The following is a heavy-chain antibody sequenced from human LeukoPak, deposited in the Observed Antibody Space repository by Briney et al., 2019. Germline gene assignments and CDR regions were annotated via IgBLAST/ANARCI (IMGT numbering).Heavy chain of an antibody. Sequence: PSETLSLTCTVSGGSISSSSYYWGWIRQPPGKGLEWIGSIYYSGSTYYNPSLKSRVTISVDTSKNQFSLKLSSVTAADTAVYYCARVLTAAGPHFDYWGQGTLVTVSS. CDR3: ARVLTAAGPHFDY. V-gene: IGHV4-39*01. J-gene: IGHJ4*02. CDR2: IYYSGST. D-gene: IGHD6-13*01. CDR1: GGSISSSSYY.